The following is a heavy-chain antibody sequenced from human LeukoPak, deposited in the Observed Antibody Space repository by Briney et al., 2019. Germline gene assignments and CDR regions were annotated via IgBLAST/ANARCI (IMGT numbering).Heavy chain of an antibody. Sequence: SETLSLTCTVSGVSISSSNSYWGWIRQPPGKGLEWIGSSYYSGNTYYNASLKSQVSISIDTSKNQFSLRLTSVTAADTAVYYCARYGYSSSWYVDFVNWFDPWGQGTLVTVSS. CDR3: ARYGYSSSWYVDFVNWFDP. D-gene: IGHD6-13*01. CDR1: GVSISSSNSY. V-gene: IGHV4-39*01. CDR2: SYYSGNT. J-gene: IGHJ5*02.